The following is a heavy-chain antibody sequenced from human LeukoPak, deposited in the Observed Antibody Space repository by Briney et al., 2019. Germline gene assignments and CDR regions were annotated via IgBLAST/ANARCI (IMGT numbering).Heavy chain of an antibody. J-gene: IGHJ3*02. D-gene: IGHD2-15*01. CDR3: XXXXXXXXSGPGRSAFDI. Sequence: PSETLSLTCTVSGSSISSYYWSWIRQPPGKGLEWIGYIYYSGSTNYNPSLKSRVTISVDTSKNQFSLKLSSVTAPHPAVYYRXXXXXXXXSGPGRSAFDIWGQGTMVTVSS. CDR1: GSSISSYY. V-gene: IGHV4-59*01. CDR2: IYYSGST.